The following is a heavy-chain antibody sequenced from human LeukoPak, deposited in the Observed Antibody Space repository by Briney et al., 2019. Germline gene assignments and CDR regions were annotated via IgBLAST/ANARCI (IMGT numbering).Heavy chain of an antibody. CDR1: GFTFDDYA. D-gene: IGHD6-19*01. CDR3: AKEARYSSGWYRLDC. V-gene: IGHV3-9*01. CDR2: ISWNSGSI. J-gene: IGHJ4*02. Sequence: GGSLRLSCAASGFTFDDYAMHWVRQAPGKGLEWVSGISWNSGSIGYADSVKGRFTISRDNAKNSLYLQMNSLRAEDTALYYCAKEARYSSGWYRLDCWGQGTLVTVSS.